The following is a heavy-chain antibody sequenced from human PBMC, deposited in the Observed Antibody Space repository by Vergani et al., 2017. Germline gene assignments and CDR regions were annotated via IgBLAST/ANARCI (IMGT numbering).Heavy chain of an antibody. CDR1: GYTFSSYG. J-gene: IGHJ4*02. D-gene: IGHD1-14*01. Sequence: QVQLVESGGGLVQPGRSLRLSCAASGYTFSSYGMHWVRQAPGKGLEWVAVISYDGSNKYYADSVKGRFTISRDNSKNTLYLQMNSLRAEDTAVYYCAKAALPRPDRFDYWGQGTLVTVSS. CDR3: AKAALPRPDRFDY. CDR2: ISYDGSNK. V-gene: IGHV3-30*18.